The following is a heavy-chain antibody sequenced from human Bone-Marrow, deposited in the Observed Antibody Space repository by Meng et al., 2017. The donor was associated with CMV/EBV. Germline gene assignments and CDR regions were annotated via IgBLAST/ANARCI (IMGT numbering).Heavy chain of an antibody. D-gene: IGHD2-2*01. CDR1: GFTFTSCG. CDR2: ISAYNGNT. Sequence: ASVKVSCTASGFTFTSCGISWVRQAPGQGLEWMGWISAYNGNTNYAQKLQGRVTMTTDTSTSTAYMELRSLRSEDTAVYYCGRDGGRVPAASYNYYGMDVWGQGTTVTVSS. V-gene: IGHV1-18*01. CDR3: GRDGGRVPAASYNYYGMDV. J-gene: IGHJ6*02.